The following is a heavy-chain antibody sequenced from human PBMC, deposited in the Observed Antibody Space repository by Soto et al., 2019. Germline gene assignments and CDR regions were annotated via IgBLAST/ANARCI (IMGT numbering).Heavy chain of an antibody. D-gene: IGHD6-13*01. CDR2: IYPGDTT. Sequence: GGSLRLSCVVSGFTVSSTNYMSWVRQAPGKGLEWVSVIYPGDTTFYADSVKGRFTISRDNSKNTLWLQMNSLRVEDTAVYYSARIGSWALNFDYWGQGTLVTVSS. V-gene: IGHV3-53*01. CDR3: ARIGSWALNFDY. J-gene: IGHJ4*02. CDR1: GFTVSSTNY.